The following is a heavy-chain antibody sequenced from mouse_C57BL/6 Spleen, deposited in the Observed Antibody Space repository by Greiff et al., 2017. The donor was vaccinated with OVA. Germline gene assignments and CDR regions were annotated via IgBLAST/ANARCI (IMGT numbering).Heavy chain of an antibody. Sequence: VQLVESGPGLVQPSQSLSITCTVSGFSLTSYGVHWVRQSPGKGLEWLGVIWSGGSTDYNAAFISRLSISKDNSKSQVFFKMNSLQADDTAIYYCARGSYFDVWGTGTTVTVSS. CDR2: IWSGGST. CDR3: ARGSYFDV. CDR1: GFSLTSYG. V-gene: IGHV2-2*01. J-gene: IGHJ1*03.